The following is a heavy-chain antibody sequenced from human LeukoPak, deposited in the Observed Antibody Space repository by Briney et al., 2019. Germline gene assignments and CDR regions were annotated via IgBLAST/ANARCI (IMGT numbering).Heavy chain of an antibody. CDR2: IYTSGST. D-gene: IGHD1-7*01. Sequence: SETLSLTCTVSGGSISSYYWSWIRQPAGKGLEWIGRIYTSGSTNYNPSLKSRATMSVDTSKNQFSLKLSSVTAADTAVYYCAREGFDWNYGGRWFDPWGQGTLVTVSS. CDR3: AREGFDWNYGGRWFDP. V-gene: IGHV4-4*07. J-gene: IGHJ5*02. CDR1: GGSISSYY.